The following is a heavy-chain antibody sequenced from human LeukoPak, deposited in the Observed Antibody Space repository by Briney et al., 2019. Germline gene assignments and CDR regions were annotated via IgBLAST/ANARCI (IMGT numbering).Heavy chain of an antibody. J-gene: IGHJ6*03. D-gene: IGHD4-17*01. CDR2: IYPGDSDT. CDR3: ARGGNDYGDYSFYYYYYMDV. Sequence: GESLKISCKGSGYSFTSYWIGWVRQLPGKGLEWMGIIYPGDSDTRYSPSFQGQVTISADKSISTAYLQWSSLKASDTAMYYCARGGNDYGDYSFYYYYYMDVWGKGTTVTVSS. V-gene: IGHV5-51*01. CDR1: GYSFTSYW.